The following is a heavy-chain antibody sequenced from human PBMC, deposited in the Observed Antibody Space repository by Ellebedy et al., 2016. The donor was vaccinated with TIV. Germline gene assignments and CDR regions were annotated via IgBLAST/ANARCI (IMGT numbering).Heavy chain of an antibody. D-gene: IGHD3-22*01. Sequence: GESLKISCKGSGYSFSDYWIGWVRQLPGKGLEWMGIIYPSDSQTRYSPSFQGQVTISADKSINTAYLHWSSLKASDTAMYYCASLEHDSSAYYNQPSDYWGQGTLVTVSS. CDR2: IYPSDSQT. V-gene: IGHV5-51*01. CDR1: GYSFSDYW. J-gene: IGHJ4*02. CDR3: ASLEHDSSAYYNQPSDY.